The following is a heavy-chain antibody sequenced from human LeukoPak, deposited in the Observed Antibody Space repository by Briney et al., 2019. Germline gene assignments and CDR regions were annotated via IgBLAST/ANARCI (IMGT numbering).Heavy chain of an antibody. CDR3: AREMVIMGVTIDI. J-gene: IGHJ3*02. Sequence: GGSLRLSCAASGFTISTYWMHWVRQVPGKGLVWVTRINSDGSITTYADSVKGRFTISRDNANNMLYLQMNSLRAEGTAVYYCAREMVIMGVTIDIWGQGTMVTVSS. V-gene: IGHV3-74*01. CDR1: GFTISTYW. CDR2: INSDGSIT. D-gene: IGHD2-21*02.